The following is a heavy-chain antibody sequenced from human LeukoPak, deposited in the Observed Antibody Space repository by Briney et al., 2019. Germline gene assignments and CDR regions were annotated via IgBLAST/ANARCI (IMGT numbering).Heavy chain of an antibody. V-gene: IGHV3-23*01. CDR1: GFTFSSYA. CDR2: ISGSGGST. CDR3: AKPSISNYDYVWGSYRSPVYYFDY. Sequence: PGGSLRLSCAASGFTFSSYAMSWVRQAPGKGLEWVSAISGSGGSTYYADSVKGRFTISRDNSKNTLYLQMNSPRAEDTAVYYCAKPSISNYDYVWGSYRSPVYYFDYWGQGTLVTVSS. D-gene: IGHD3-16*02. J-gene: IGHJ4*02.